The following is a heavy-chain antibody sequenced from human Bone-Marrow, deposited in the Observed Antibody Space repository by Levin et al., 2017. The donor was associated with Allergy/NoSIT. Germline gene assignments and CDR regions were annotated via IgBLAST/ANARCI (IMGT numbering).Heavy chain of an antibody. CDR3: AREPGDDWYFDL. CDR1: GYTFPNHG. D-gene: IGHD7-27*01. Sequence: GASVKVSCKASGYTFPNHGITWMRQAPGQGLEWMGWVSTYNGNTNYAQNVQGRVTLTIDRSTSTAYMELKRLRPDDTAVYYCAREPGDDWYFDLWGRGTLVTVSS. V-gene: IGHV1-18*04. J-gene: IGHJ2*01. CDR2: VSTYNGNT.